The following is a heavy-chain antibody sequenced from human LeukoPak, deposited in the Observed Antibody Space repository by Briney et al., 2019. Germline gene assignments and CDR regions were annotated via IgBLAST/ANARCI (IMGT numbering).Heavy chain of an antibody. CDR1: GYSFTSYW. J-gene: IGHJ4*02. CDR2: IYRGDSDT. Sequence: GESLKISSTGSGYSFTSYWIGWVRQMPGKGLECMGIIYRGDSDTRYSPSFQGQVTISADKSISTAYLQWSSLKASDTAMYYCARGSLGSSGYPYHFDYWGQGTLVTVSS. D-gene: IGHD3-22*01. V-gene: IGHV5-51*01. CDR3: ARGSLGSSGYPYHFDY.